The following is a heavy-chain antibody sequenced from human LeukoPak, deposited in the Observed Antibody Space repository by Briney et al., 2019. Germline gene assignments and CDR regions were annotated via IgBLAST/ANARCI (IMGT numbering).Heavy chain of an antibody. V-gene: IGHV4-59*08. CDR1: GGSISSYY. CDR2: IYYSGST. J-gene: IGHJ6*02. Sequence: PSETLSLTCTVSGGSISSYYWNWIRQPPGEGLEWIGYIYYSGSTNYNPSLKSRVTISVDTSKNQFSLKVSSVTAADTAVYYCARLDYSNYYYYYGMDVWGQGTTVTVSS. D-gene: IGHD4-11*01. CDR3: ARLDYSNYYYYYGMDV.